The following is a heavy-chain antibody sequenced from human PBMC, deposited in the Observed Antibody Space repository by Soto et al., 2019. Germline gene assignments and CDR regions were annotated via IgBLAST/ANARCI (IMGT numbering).Heavy chain of an antibody. CDR3: ARQIYDSDTGPNFQYYFDS. D-gene: IGHD3-22*01. J-gene: IGHJ4*02. V-gene: IGHV5-10-1*01. Sequence: GASLKISCKGSGYSFAGYWITWVRQKPGKGLEWMGRIDPSDSQTYYSPSFRGHVTISVTKSITTVFLQCSSLRASDTAMYYCARQIYDSDTGPNFQYYFDSWGQGIPVTVSS. CDR1: GYSFAGYW. CDR2: IDPSDSQT.